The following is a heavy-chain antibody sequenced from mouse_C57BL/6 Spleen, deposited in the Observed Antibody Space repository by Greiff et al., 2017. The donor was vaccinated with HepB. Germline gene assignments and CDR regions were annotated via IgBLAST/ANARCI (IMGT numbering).Heavy chain of an antibody. D-gene: IGHD1-1*01. CDR3: AKGLLRRHYAMDY. Sequence: EVKLQESGPGLVKPSQSLSLTCSVTGYSITSGYYWNWIRQFPGNKLEWMGYISYDGSNNYNPSLKNRISITRDTSKNQFFLKLNSVTTEDTATYYCAKGLLRRHYAMDYWGQGTSVTVSS. CDR2: ISYDGSN. V-gene: IGHV3-6*01. J-gene: IGHJ4*01. CDR1: GYSITSGYY.